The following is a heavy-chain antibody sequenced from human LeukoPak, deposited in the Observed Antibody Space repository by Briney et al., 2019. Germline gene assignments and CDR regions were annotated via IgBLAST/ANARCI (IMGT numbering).Heavy chain of an antibody. J-gene: IGHJ4*02. CDR2: IKQDGSAK. CDR1: GFTFSDYW. D-gene: IGHD2-2*01. CDR3: ARWRGSTSERSDY. Sequence: GGSLRLSCTASGFTFSDYWMTWVRQAPGKGLELVANIKQDGSAKYYVDSVKGRFTISRDNAKNSLYLQMDSLRVEDTATYYCARWRGSTSERSDYWGQGTLVTVSS. V-gene: IGHV3-7*01.